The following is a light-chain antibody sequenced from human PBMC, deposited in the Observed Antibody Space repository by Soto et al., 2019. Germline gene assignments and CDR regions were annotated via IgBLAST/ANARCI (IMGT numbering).Light chain of an antibody. J-gene: IGKJ5*01. CDR1: QSVSSSY. V-gene: IGKV3-20*01. CDR3: QQYGSPIT. Sequence: EIVLTRSPGPLSLSPGARATLSCRASQSVSSSYLAWYQQKPGQAPRLLIFGASSRATGIQDRFSGSGSGTDFTLTISRLEPEDFAVYYCQQYGSPITFGQGTRLEIK. CDR2: GAS.